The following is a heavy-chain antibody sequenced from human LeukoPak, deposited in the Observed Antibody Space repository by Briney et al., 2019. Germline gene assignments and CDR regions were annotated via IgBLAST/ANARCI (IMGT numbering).Heavy chain of an antibody. D-gene: IGHD3-10*01. V-gene: IGHV4-4*09. CDR3: ARSRGRKVTPFDY. CDR2: IYTSGST. CDR1: GGSIRTYY. J-gene: IGHJ4*02. Sequence: SETLSLTCTVSGGSIRTYYWSWIRPPPGKGLEWIGYIYTSGSTDYNPVPKSRVTISLDTSNNQFYLNLNSVTAADTAVYYYARSRGRKVTPFDYWGQGILVTVSS.